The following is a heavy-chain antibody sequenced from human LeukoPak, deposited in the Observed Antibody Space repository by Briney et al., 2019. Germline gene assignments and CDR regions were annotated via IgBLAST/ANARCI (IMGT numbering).Heavy chain of an antibody. V-gene: IGHV5-51*01. J-gene: IGHJ3*02. CDR2: IYPDDSDT. Sequence: PGESLKISCKGSGYSFSNYWIGWVRQMPGKGLECMGIIYPDDSDTRYSPSFQGQVTISADKSISTAYLQWSSLKASDTAIYYCVRRVVITTYDAFDIWGQGTMITVSS. CDR1: GYSFSNYW. CDR3: VRRVVITTYDAFDI. D-gene: IGHD3-22*01.